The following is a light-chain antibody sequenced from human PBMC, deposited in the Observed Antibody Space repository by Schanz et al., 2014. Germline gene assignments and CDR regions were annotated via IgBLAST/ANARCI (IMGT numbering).Light chain of an antibody. CDR3: CSYAGSNTRRWV. V-gene: IGLV2-23*01. Sequence: QSALIQPPSVSGSAGQSVTFSCTGTSSDVGSYDYVSWYQQHPGKAPKLMIYEGSKRPSGVSNRFSGSKSGNTASLTISGLQAEDEADYYCCSYAGSNTRRWVFGGGTKVTVL. J-gene: IGLJ3*02. CDR2: EGS. CDR1: SSDVGSYDY.